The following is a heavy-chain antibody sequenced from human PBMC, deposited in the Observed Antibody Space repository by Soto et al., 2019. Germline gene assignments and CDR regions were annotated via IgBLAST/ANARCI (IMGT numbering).Heavy chain of an antibody. CDR2: ISYDGSNK. CDR3: ARPLWRDDYNCGYFDL. V-gene: IGHV3-30-3*01. J-gene: IGHJ2*01. Sequence: QVQLVESGGGVVQPGRSLRLSCAASGFTFSSYAMHWVRQAPGKGLEWVAVISYDGSNKYYADSVKGRFTISRVNSKNTMYLQMNSLRTEDTAVYYCARPLWRDDYNCGYFDLWGRGTLVTVSS. D-gene: IGHD4-4*01. CDR1: GFTFSSYA.